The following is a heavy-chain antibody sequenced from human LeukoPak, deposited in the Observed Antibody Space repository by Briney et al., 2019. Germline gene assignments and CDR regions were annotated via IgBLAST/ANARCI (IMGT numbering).Heavy chain of an antibody. CDR3: ARDLLNEGNHLDY. V-gene: IGHV4-30-4*01. Sequence: SETLSLTCTVSGGSISSGDYYWSWIRQPPGKGLEWIGYIYYSGSTYYNPSLKSRVAISVDTSKNQFSLKLSSVTAADTAVYYCARDLLNEGNHLDYWGQGTLVTVSS. J-gene: IGHJ4*02. CDR2: IYYSGST. CDR1: GGSISSGDYY. D-gene: IGHD4-23*01.